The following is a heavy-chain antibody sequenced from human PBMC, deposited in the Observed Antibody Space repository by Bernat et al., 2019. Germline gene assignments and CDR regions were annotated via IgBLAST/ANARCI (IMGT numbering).Heavy chain of an antibody. CDR3: AKDRRGGYSYGGTTDY. V-gene: IGHV3-23*04. Sequence: EVQLVESGGGLVQPGGSLRLSCAASGFSFSSYAMSWVRQAPGKGLEWVSAIVGSSGSTDYADSVKGRFTISRDNFKNTLYLQMSSLGAEDTAVYYCAKDRRGGYSYGGTTDYWGQGILVTVSS. J-gene: IGHJ4*02. D-gene: IGHD5-18*01. CDR2: IVGSSGST. CDR1: GFSFSSYA.